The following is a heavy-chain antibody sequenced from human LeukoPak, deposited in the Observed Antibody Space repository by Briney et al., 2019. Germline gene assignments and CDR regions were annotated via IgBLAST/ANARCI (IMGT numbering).Heavy chain of an antibody. Sequence: GGSLRLSCAASGFTFSSYAMSWVRQAPGKGLERVSAISGSGGSTYYADSVKGRFTISRDNSKNTLYLQMNSLRAEDTAVYYCAKGESIAARKNYFDYWGQGTLVTVSS. CDR3: AKGESIAARKNYFDY. V-gene: IGHV3-23*01. D-gene: IGHD6-6*01. CDR2: ISGSGGST. J-gene: IGHJ4*02. CDR1: GFTFSSYA.